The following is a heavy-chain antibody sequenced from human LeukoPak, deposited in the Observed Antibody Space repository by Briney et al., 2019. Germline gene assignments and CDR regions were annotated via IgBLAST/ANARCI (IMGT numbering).Heavy chain of an antibody. CDR3: ARGCNGVSCYSGSNWFDT. D-gene: IGHD2-15*01. CDR2: MNPNGGHT. CDR1: GYTFTNYD. V-gene: IGHV1-8*01. J-gene: IGHJ5*02. Sequence: ASVKVSRKTSGYTFTNYDINWARQATGQGLEWMGWMNPNGGHTGYAQKFQGRVSMTRDTSISTAYMELHNLRSDDTAIYYCARGCNGVSCYSGSNWFDTWGLGTLVTVSS.